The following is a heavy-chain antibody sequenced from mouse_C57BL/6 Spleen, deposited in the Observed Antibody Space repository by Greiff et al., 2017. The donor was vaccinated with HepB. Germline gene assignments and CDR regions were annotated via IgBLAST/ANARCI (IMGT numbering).Heavy chain of an antibody. J-gene: IGHJ2*01. CDR1: GYTFTSYW. Sequence: QVQLQQPGAELVMPGASVKLSCKASGYTFTSYWMHWVKQRPGQGLEWIGEIDPSDSYTNYNQKFNGKSTLTVDKSSSTAYMQLSSLTSEDSAVYYCARDYYWGQGTTLTVSS. V-gene: IGHV1-69*01. CDR2: IDPSDSYT. CDR3: ARDYY.